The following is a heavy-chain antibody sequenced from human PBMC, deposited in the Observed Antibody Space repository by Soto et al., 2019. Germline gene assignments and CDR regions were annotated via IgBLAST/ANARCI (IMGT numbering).Heavy chain of an antibody. CDR2: ISYDGSNK. CDR1: GFTFSSYA. D-gene: IGHD3-10*01. CDR3: ARDTNYYGSGMSYYYYGMDV. J-gene: IGHJ6*02. V-gene: IGHV3-30-3*01. Sequence: VQLVESGGGVVQPGRSLRLSCAASGFTFSSYAMHWVRQAPGKGLEWVAVISYDGSNKYYADSGKGRFSISRDNCKNMPYLKMNSLRAEDTAVYYCARDTNYYGSGMSYYYYGMDVWGQGTTVTVSS.